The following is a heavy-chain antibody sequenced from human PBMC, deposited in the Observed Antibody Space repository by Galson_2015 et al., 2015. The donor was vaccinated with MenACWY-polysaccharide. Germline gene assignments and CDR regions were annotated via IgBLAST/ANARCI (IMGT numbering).Heavy chain of an antibody. Sequence: SVKVSCKASGYTFTSYDINWVRQASGQGLEWMGWMNPNSGNTGYAQKFQGRVTMTSSSAMTTAYMELSSLRSEDTAVYYCARIIARKYTFADSWGQGT. V-gene: IGHV1-8*01. CDR3: ARIIARKYTFADS. CDR2: MNPNSGNT. J-gene: IGHJ4*02. CDR1: GYTFTSYD. D-gene: IGHD2-21*01.